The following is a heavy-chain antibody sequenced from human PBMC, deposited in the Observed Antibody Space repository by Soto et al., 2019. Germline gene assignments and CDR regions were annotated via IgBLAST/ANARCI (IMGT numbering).Heavy chain of an antibody. CDR2: ISAYNGNT. CDR1: GYTFTSYG. Sequence: ASVKVSCKASGYTFTSYGISWVRQAPGQGLEWMGWISAYNGNTNYAQKLQGRVTMTTDTSTSTAYMELRSLRSDDTAVYYCASWWDDSSEADKNASDIWGQGTMVTVSS. D-gene: IGHD3-22*01. V-gene: IGHV1-18*01. CDR3: ASWWDDSSEADKNASDI. J-gene: IGHJ3*02.